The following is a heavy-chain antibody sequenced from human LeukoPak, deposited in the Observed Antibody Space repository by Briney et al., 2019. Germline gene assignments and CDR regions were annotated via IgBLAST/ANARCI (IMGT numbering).Heavy chain of an antibody. CDR2: IGASGGDT. CDR1: GFTFNNYA. Sequence: GGSLRLSCAASGFTFNNYAMNWVRQAPGKGLEWVSTIGASGGDTYYADSVKGRFTISRDNAKNTLYLQMNSLRAEDTAVYYCAREAGYYDSSVNTSLRWGQGTLVTVSS. D-gene: IGHD3-22*01. CDR3: AREAGYYDSSVNTSLR. J-gene: IGHJ4*02. V-gene: IGHV3-23*01.